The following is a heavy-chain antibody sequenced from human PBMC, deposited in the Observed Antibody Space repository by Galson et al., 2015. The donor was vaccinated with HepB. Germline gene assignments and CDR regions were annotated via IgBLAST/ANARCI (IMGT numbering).Heavy chain of an antibody. CDR2: INHSGST. CDR3: ARGLRSWYVGY. Sequence: LSLTCAVYGGSFSGYYWSWIRQPPGKGLEWIGEINHSGSTNYNPSLKSRVTISVDTSKNQFSLKLSSVTAADTAVYYCARGLRSWYVGYWGQGTLVTVSS. D-gene: IGHD6-13*01. V-gene: IGHV4-34*01. CDR1: GGSFSGYY. J-gene: IGHJ4*02.